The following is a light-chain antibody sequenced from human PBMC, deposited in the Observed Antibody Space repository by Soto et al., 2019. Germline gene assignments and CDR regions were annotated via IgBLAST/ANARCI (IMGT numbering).Light chain of an antibody. CDR2: DAS. Sequence: EIVLTQSPATLSLSPGERATLSCRASQSVSSYLAWYQQKSGQAPRLLIYDASNRATGIPARFSGSGSGTDFTLTISSLEPEDFAVYYCQQRSNFTFGQGTRLEI. V-gene: IGKV3-11*01. CDR1: QSVSSY. J-gene: IGKJ5*01. CDR3: QQRSNFT.